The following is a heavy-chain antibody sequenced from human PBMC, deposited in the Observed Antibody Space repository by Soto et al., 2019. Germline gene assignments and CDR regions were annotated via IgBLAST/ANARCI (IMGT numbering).Heavy chain of an antibody. CDR3: ARAHDSSGYYQYYFDY. CDR2: IYYSGST. D-gene: IGHD3-22*01. CDR1: GGSISSGGYY. J-gene: IGHJ4*02. Sequence: SETLSLTCTVSGGSISSGGYYWSWIRQHPGKGLEWIGYIYYSGSTYYNPSLKSRVTISVDTSKNQFSLKLSSVTAADTAVYYCARAHDSSGYYQYYFDYWGQGTLVTV. V-gene: IGHV4-31*03.